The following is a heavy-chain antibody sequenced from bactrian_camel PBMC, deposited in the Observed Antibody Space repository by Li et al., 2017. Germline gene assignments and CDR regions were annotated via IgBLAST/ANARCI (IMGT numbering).Heavy chain of an antibody. CDR3: AAGRTSTLVPVRYTI. CDR1: GDTDSRFC. V-gene: IGHV3-3*01. J-gene: IGHJ4*01. Sequence: HVQLVESGGGSVQAGGSLRLSCAASGDTDSRFCMGWFRQVPGKEREGLAVIDTRSGGTLYADAVKGRFTISEDKSKFTVFLQMNNLQPEDTAMYYCAAGRTSTLVPVRYTIWGQGTQVTVS. D-gene: IGHD4*01. CDR2: IDTRSGGT.